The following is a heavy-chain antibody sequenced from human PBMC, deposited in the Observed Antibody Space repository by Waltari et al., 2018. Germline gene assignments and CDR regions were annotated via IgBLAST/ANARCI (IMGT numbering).Heavy chain of an antibody. J-gene: IGHJ3*01. CDR1: GGPFSSVG. D-gene: IGHD5-12*01. Sequence: VQLVQSGAEVKQPGSSVKVSCKSSGGPFSSVGLHWLRQAPGQGLEWMGKIIPMPGITDYEQKFQGRLRITADRSTTTGYMELRSLGSEDTAIYYCARRVSTKGAFEVWGRGTLVTVSP. CDR3: ARRVSTKGAFEV. V-gene: IGHV1-69*02. CDR2: IIPMPGIT.